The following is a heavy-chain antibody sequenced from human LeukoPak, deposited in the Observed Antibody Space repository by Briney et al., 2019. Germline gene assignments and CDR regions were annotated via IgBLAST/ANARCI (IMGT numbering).Heavy chain of an antibody. CDR3: ARRDCSSGCHYYYGMDV. CDR1: GFTFSSYA. Sequence: GGSLRLSCAVSGFTFSSYAMSWVRQAPGKGLEWVANIKQDGSEKYYVDSVKGRFTISRDNAKNSLYLQMNSLRAEDTAVYYCARRDCSSGCHYYYGMDVWGQGTTVTVSS. D-gene: IGHD6-19*01. V-gene: IGHV3-7*01. J-gene: IGHJ6*02. CDR2: IKQDGSEK.